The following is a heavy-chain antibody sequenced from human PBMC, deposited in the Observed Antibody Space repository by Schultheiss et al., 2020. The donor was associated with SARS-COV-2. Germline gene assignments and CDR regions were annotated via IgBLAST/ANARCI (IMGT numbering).Heavy chain of an antibody. V-gene: IGHV4-31*03. J-gene: IGHJ3*02. CDR2: IYYSGDT. D-gene: IGHD6-19*01. Sequence: SETLSLTCTVSGGSVSSGTYYWSWIRQPPGKGLEWIGYIYYSGDTSYNPSLKSRLTISGDTSKNQFSLKVNSVTAADTAVYYCARGRSSGWGGAFDIWGQGTMVTVSS. CDR1: GGSVSSGTYY. CDR3: ARGRSSGWGGAFDI.